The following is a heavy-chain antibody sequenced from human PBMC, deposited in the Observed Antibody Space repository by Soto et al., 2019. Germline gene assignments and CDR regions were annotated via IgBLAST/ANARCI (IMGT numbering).Heavy chain of an antibody. Sequence: GGSLRLSCAASGFTLSSYWMHWVRQAPGKGLVWVSRINSDGSSTSYADSVKGRFTISRDSAKNTLYLQMNSLRAEDTAVYYCARDPAPSGWFDYWGQGTLVTVSS. V-gene: IGHV3-74*01. CDR3: ARDPAPSGWFDY. D-gene: IGHD6-19*01. CDR1: GFTLSSYW. J-gene: IGHJ5*01. CDR2: INSDGSST.